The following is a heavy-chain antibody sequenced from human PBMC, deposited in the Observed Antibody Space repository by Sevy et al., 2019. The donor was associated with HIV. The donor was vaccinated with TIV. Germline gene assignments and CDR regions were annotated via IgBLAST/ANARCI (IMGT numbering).Heavy chain of an antibody. D-gene: IGHD4-17*01. CDR3: ARDLPPSATTVAHFDC. CDR2: ISNSGTTI. V-gene: IGHV3-48*03. J-gene: IGHJ4*02. Sequence: GGSLRLSCAASGFTFSSYEMNWVRQAPGKGLEWVSYISNSGTTIYYSDSVKGRFTISRDNARNSLYLQMNSLRAEDTAIYYRARDLPPSATTVAHFDCWGQGTLVTVSS. CDR1: GFTFSSYE.